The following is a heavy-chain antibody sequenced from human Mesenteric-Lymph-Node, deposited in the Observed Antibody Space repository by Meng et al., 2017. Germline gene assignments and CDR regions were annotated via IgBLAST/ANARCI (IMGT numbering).Heavy chain of an antibody. CDR2: ISYDGSNK. D-gene: IGHD6-13*01. J-gene: IGHJ6*02. CDR3: ARDPYSSQNYGMDV. V-gene: IGHV3-30*01. CDR1: GFTFSSYA. Sequence: GGSLRLSCAASGFTFSSYAMHWVRQAPGKGLEWVAVISYDGSNKYYADSVKGRFTISRVNSKNTLYLQMNSLRAEDTAVYYCARDPYSSQNYGMDVWGQGTTVTVSS.